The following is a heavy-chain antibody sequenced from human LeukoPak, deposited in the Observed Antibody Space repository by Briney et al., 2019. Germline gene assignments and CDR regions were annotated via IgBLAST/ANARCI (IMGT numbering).Heavy chain of an antibody. CDR3: AKDRPNYYDSSGHYYRRNGDY. J-gene: IGHJ4*02. CDR1: GFTFSSCA. D-gene: IGHD3-22*01. Sequence: PGGSLRLSCAASGFTFSSCAMSWVRQAPGKGLEWVSGISGSGGSTYNADSVEGRFTISRDNSENTLYLQMNSLRAEDTAVYYCAKDRPNYYDSSGHYYRRNGDYWGQGTLVTVSS. CDR2: ISGSGGST. V-gene: IGHV3-23*01.